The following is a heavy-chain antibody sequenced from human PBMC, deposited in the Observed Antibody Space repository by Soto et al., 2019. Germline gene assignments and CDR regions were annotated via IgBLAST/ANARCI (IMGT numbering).Heavy chain of an antibody. D-gene: IGHD6-19*01. V-gene: IGHV3-53*01. Sequence: EVQLVESGGGLIQPGGSLRLSCAASGLNVRSNYMSWVRQAPGKGLEWVSVIFIGASTYYADSVKGRFTISRDNSKNTVYLQMNSLRAEDTAVYHCARVSSGWYEFDYWGQGTLVTVSS. CDR2: IFIGAST. J-gene: IGHJ4*02. CDR1: GLNVRSNY. CDR3: ARVSSGWYEFDY.